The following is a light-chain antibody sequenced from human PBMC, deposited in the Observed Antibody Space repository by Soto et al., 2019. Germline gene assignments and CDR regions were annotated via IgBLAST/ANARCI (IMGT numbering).Light chain of an antibody. V-gene: IGKV3-11*01. CDR2: DAS. CDR1: QSVSSY. Sequence: DIIGTQSPATPSLRAGERAALSCRASQSVSSYLAWYQQNPGQAPRLLIYDASNRATGIPARFSGSGSGTDFTLTSSGLEPEDFAVYYCQERSVWPIAVAQGTRLEI. J-gene: IGKJ5*01. CDR3: QERSVWPIA.